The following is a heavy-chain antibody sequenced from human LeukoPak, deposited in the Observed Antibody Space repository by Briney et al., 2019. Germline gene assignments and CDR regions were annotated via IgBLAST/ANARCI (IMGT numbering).Heavy chain of an antibody. CDR2: LYSGGAA. J-gene: IGHJ6*03. Sequence: GSLRLSCAVSGFTVRDNYLNWVRQTPGGGLECVSVLYSGGAAYYADSVKGRFTISRDTSKNTLSLQMNSLRVEDTALYYCAKDGCSSTSCYYYYYYYMDVWGKGTTVTVSS. D-gene: IGHD2-2*01. CDR1: GFTVRDNY. CDR3: AKDGCSSTSCYYYYYYYMDV. V-gene: IGHV3-53*01.